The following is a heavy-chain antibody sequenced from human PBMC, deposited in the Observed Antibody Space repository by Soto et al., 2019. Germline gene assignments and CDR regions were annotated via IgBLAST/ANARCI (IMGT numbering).Heavy chain of an antibody. CDR2: IWYDGSNK. D-gene: IGHD6-19*01. CDR3: ARDGQGLAPYALDV. CDR1: GFTFSGHA. Sequence: ESGGGVAQPGRSLRLSCTVSGFTFSGHAMHWVRQAPGKGLEWVAQIWYDGSNKYYAESVKGRFTISRDNSKKTPHLQMNSWRVEDTAVYYCARDGQGLAPYALDVWGQGTSVTVSS. J-gene: IGHJ6*02. V-gene: IGHV3-33*01.